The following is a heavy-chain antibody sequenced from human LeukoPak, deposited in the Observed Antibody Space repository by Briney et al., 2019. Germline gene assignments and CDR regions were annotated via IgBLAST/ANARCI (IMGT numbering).Heavy chain of an antibody. CDR2: ISCDGNNE. J-gene: IGHJ4*02. Sequence: GGSLRLSCAASGFTFSTYGMHWVRQAPGKGLEWVAVISCDGNNEFYADSVKGRFTISRDNSNNMVYLQMNSLRGDDTAVYYCARNHPVVTSYIRGPQDYWGLGTLVTVSS. D-gene: IGHD3-22*01. CDR1: GFTFSTYG. V-gene: IGHV3-30*03. CDR3: ARNHPVVTSYIRGPQDY.